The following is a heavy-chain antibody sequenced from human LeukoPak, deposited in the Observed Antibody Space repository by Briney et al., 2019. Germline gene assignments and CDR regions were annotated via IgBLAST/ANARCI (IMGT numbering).Heavy chain of an antibody. Sequence: GGSLRLSCAASGFTFSSYSMNWVRQAPGKGLEWVSSISSSSSYIYYADSVKGRFTISRDNAKNSLYLKMNSLRAEDTAVYYCARDPSPLVDTAMAYDYWGQGTLVTVSS. CDR1: GFTFSSYS. D-gene: IGHD5-18*01. V-gene: IGHV3-21*01. CDR3: ARDPSPLVDTAMAYDY. CDR2: ISSSSSYI. J-gene: IGHJ4*02.